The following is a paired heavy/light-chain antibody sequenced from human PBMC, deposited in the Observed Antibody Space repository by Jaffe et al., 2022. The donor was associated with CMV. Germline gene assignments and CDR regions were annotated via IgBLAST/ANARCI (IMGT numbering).Light chain of an antibody. CDR3: QQYYNFPPT. Sequence: DIVMTQSPDSLAVSLGERATINCKSSQRVLDSSTNKNSLAWYQQKPGQPPKLLIYWASTRESGVPDRFSGSGSGTDFTLSISSLQAEDVAVYFCQQYYNFPPTFGQGTKVEIK. J-gene: IGKJ1*01. CDR2: WAS. V-gene: IGKV4-1*01. CDR1: QRVLDSSTNKNS.
Heavy chain of an antibody. CDR2: IDPSGAGT. Sequence: QVQLVQSGTEVKKPGASVNVSCKASGYTLASYYIHWVRLAPGQGLEWMGMIDPSGAGTSYPQKFQGRVTMTRGTSTSTVYMELSSLRSEDTALYFCARGAISVTPYCFDCWGQGTLVIVSS. V-gene: IGHV1-46*01. D-gene: IGHD4-4*01. CDR1: GYTLASYY. CDR3: ARGAISVTPYCFDC. J-gene: IGHJ4*02.